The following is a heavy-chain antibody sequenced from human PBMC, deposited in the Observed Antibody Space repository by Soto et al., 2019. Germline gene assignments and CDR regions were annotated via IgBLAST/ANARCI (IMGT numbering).Heavy chain of an antibody. CDR2: IKFDGSEK. Sequence: LRLSCEASGFTFSDYWMSWVRQAPGKGPEWVANIKFDGSEKQYVDSVRGRFTISRDNSRSSLSLQMNSLRAGDTAVYYCVKDGGYCSSSTCYAPRNHYFDSWGQGTLVTVSS. V-gene: IGHV3-7*03. D-gene: IGHD2-2*01. CDR1: GFTFSDYW. J-gene: IGHJ4*02. CDR3: VKDGGYCSSSTCYAPRNHYFDS.